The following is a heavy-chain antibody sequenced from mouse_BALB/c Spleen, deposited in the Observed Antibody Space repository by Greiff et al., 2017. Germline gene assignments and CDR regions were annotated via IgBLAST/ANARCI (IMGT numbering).Heavy chain of an antibody. J-gene: IGHJ4*01. V-gene: IGHV1-9*01. CDR3: ARRDYDGYLYAMDY. CDR2: ILPGSGST. D-gene: IGHD2-3*01. CDR1: GYTFSSYW. Sequence: QVHVKQSGAELMKPGASVKISCKATGYTFSSYWIEWVKQRPGHGLEWIGEILPGSGSTNYNEKFKGKATFTADTSSNTAYMQLSSLTSEDSAVYYGARRDYDGYLYAMDYWGQGTSVTVSS.